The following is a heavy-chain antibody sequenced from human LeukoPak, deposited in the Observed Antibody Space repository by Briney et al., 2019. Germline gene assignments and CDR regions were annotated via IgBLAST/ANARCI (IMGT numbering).Heavy chain of an antibody. D-gene: IGHD6-6*01. J-gene: IGHJ4*02. CDR2: IWYDGSNK. V-gene: IGHV3-33*06. CDR1: GFTFSSYG. CDR3: AKLPGFARPSYFDY. Sequence: GGSLRLSCAASGFTFSSYGMHWVRQAPGKGLEWVAVIWYDGSNKYYADSVKGRFTISRDNSKNTLYLQMNSLRAEDTAVYYCAKLPGFARPSYFDYWGQGTLVTVSS.